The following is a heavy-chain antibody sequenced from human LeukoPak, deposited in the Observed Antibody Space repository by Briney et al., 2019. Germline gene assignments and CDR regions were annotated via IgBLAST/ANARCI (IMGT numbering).Heavy chain of an antibody. D-gene: IGHD5-18*01. J-gene: IGHJ4*02. CDR1: GYSISSGHY. CDR3: ARSPDTAMIDY. CDR2: IYYSGST. V-gene: IGHV4-38-2*01. Sequence: SETLSLTCAVSGYSISSGHYWGWIRQPPGKGLEWIGSIYYSGSTYYNPSLKSRVTLSVDTAKTQSSLNLISMTASDTAVYYCARSPDTAMIDYWGQGTLVTVSS.